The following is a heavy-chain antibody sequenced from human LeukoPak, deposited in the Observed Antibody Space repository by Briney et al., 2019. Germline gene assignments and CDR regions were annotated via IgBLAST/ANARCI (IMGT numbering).Heavy chain of an antibody. CDR1: GGSISSYY. Sequence: SETLSLTCTVSGGSISSYYWSWIRQPAGKGLEWIGRIYTSGSTNYNPSLKSRVTMSVDTSKNQFSLKLSSVTAEDTALYYCAKVGRDNGNFHYFDCWGQGTVITVSS. CDR2: IYTSGST. J-gene: IGHJ4*02. V-gene: IGHV4-4*07. D-gene: IGHD4-11*01. CDR3: AKVGRDNGNFHYFDC.